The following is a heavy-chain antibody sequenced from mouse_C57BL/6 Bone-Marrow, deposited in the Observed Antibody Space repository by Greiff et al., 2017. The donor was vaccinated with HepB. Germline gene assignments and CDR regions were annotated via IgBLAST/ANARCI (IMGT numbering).Heavy chain of an antibody. CDR3: TRAFTTVVATGFDY. CDR2: IDPETGGT. Sequence: VQLQQSGAELVRPGASVTLSCKASGYTFTDYEMHWVKQTPVHGLEWIGAIDPETGGTAYNQKFKGKAILTADKSSSTAYMELRSLTSEDSAVYYCTRAFTTVVATGFDYWGQGTTLTVSS. J-gene: IGHJ2*01. CDR1: GYTFTDYE. D-gene: IGHD1-1*01. V-gene: IGHV1-15*01.